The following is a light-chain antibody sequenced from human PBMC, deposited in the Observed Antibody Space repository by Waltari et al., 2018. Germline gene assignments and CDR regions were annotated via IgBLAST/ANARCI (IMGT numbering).Light chain of an antibody. Sequence: DIQMTQSPSSLSASVGDRVTITCRASQSICSYLKWYQQKPGKVPKLLIFAASSLQSGVPSRFSGSGSGTDFTLTIRSLTSEDFATYYCQQSFSVPWTFGQGTKVEIK. J-gene: IGKJ1*01. CDR3: QQSFSVPWT. CDR2: AAS. CDR1: QSICSY. V-gene: IGKV1-39*01.